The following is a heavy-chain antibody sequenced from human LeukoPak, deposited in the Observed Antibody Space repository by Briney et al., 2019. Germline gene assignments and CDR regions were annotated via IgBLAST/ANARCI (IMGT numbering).Heavy chain of an antibody. CDR1: GFTFSSYS. J-gene: IGHJ5*02. V-gene: IGHV3-21*01. Sequence: GGSLRLSCAASGFTFSSYSMNWVRQAPGKGLEWVSSISSSSSYIYYADSVKGRFTISRDNTKNSLYLQMNSLRAEDTAVYYCARDQGYCSGGSCYQTQDWFDPWGQGTLVTVSS. CDR3: ARDQGYCSGGSCYQTQDWFDP. CDR2: ISSSSSYI. D-gene: IGHD2-15*01.